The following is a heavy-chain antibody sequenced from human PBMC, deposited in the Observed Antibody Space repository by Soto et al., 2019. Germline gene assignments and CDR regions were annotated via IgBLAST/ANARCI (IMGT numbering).Heavy chain of an antibody. CDR3: ARVYGSGSYIAFDI. Sequence: QVQLVQSGAEVRKPGASVKVSCKASGYTFTHYGISWVRQAPGQGLAWMGWISAFNGNTKYVENFQDRVTMTTDTSTNTSYLELRSLRSDDTAVYYCARVYGSGSYIAFDIWGQGTMVTVSS. CDR1: GYTFTHYG. D-gene: IGHD3-10*01. V-gene: IGHV1-18*01. J-gene: IGHJ3*02. CDR2: ISAFNGNT.